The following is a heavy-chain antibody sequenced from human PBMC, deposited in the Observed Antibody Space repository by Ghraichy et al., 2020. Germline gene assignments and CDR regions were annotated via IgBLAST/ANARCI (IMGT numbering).Heavy chain of an antibody. V-gene: IGHV4-31*03. CDR3: ARFDNVERTPQR. CDR2: INFSGST. Sequence: SLNISCTVSGASISSGGSYWSWIRQHPEKGLEWIGYINFSGSTFYNPSLQSRVTISLDTPKNHFSLKLKSVSAADTAVYYCARFDNVERTPQRWGQGILVTVSS. J-gene: IGHJ1*01. CDR1: GASISSGGSY. D-gene: IGHD1-14*01.